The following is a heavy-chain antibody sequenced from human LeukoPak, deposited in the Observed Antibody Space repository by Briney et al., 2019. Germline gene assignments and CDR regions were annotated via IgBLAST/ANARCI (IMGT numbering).Heavy chain of an antibody. J-gene: IGHJ4*02. V-gene: IGHV4-59*01. Sequence: SETLSLTCTVSGGSISSYYWSWIRQPPGKGLEWIGYIYYSGSTNYNPSLKGRVTISVDTSKNQFSLKLSSVTAADTAVYYCASSVAVAGSYFDYWGQGTLVTVSS. CDR1: GGSISSYY. D-gene: IGHD6-19*01. CDR2: IYYSGST. CDR3: ASSVAVAGSYFDY.